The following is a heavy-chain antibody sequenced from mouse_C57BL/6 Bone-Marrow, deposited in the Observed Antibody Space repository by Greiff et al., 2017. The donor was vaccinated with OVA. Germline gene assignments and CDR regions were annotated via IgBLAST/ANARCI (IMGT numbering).Heavy chain of an antibody. J-gene: IGHJ2*01. CDR2: GQGLEWIG. CDR3: SEDSAVYYCALVYYGSSYVGDY. CDR1: YTFSRRVH. Sequence: QVQLQQSGPELARPWASVKISCQAFYTFSRRVHFAIRDTNYWMQWVKQRPGQGLEWIGASYPGNGDTSYNQKFKGKATLTADKSSSRAYMQLSGLTSEDSAVYYCALVYYGSSYVGDYWGQGTTLTVSS. V-gene: IGHV1-87*01. D-gene: IGHD1-1*01.